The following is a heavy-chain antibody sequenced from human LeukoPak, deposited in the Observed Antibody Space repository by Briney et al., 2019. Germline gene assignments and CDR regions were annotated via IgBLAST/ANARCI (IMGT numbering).Heavy chain of an antibody. CDR1: GFTFSSYG. Sequence: PGGSLRLSCAASGFTFSSYGMHWVRQAPGKGLEWVAVISYDGSNKYYADSVKGRFTISRDNSKNTLYLQMNSLRAEDTAVYYCARGGEYCSSTSCYTYKERRSRDWFDPWGQGTLVTVSS. CDR3: ARGGEYCSSTSCYTYKERRSRDWFDP. CDR2: ISYDGSNK. J-gene: IGHJ5*02. D-gene: IGHD2-2*02. V-gene: IGHV3-30*03.